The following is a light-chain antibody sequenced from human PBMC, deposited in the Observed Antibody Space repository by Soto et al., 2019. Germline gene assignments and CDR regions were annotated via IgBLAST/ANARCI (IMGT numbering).Light chain of an antibody. V-gene: IGLV1-44*01. J-gene: IGLJ1*01. CDR2: TTN. Sequence: QSVLTQPHSASGTPGQRVTICCTGKSSNIGTSSVHWFQQLPGTAPKLLISTTNQRPSGVPERFSGSKSGTSASLAISGLQSEDEADYYCAAWDDSLNGHVFGTGTKVTVL. CDR3: AAWDDSLNGHV. CDR1: SSNIGTSS.